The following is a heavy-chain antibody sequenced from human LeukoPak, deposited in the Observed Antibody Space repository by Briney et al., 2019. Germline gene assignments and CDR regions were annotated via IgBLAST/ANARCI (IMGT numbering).Heavy chain of an antibody. J-gene: IGHJ4*02. CDR2: IHYSGST. Sequence: SETLSLTCTVSGRSVSNYYYSWVRQPPGKGLEWIGYIHYSGSTNYNPSLKSRVTISIDTSKNQFSLKLSSVTAADTAVYYCARLLSDYFDHWGEGTLVTVSS. V-gene: IGHV4-59*08. CDR3: ARLLSDYFDH. CDR1: GRSVSNYY. D-gene: IGHD3-10*01.